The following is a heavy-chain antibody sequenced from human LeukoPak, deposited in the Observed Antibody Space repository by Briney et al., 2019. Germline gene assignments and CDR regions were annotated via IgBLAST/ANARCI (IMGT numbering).Heavy chain of an antibody. CDR2: ISAYNGNT. V-gene: IGHV1-18*01. J-gene: IGHJ4*02. CDR1: GYTFTSYG. D-gene: IGHD2-15*01. CDR3: ARLYGGRNYFDY. Sequence: ASVTVSCKASGYTFTSYGISWGRQAPGQGLEWMGWISAYNGNTNYAQKLQGRVTMTTDTATSTAYMELRSLRADDTAVYYCARLYGGRNYFDYWGQGTLVTVSS.